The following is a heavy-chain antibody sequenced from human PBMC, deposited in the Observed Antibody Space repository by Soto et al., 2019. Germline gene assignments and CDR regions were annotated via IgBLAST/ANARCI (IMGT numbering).Heavy chain of an antibody. CDR1: GGSISSGGYY. J-gene: IGHJ5*02. D-gene: IGHD2-15*01. Sequence: PSETLSLTCTVSGGSISSGGYYWSWIRQHPGKGLEWIGYIYYSGSTYYNPSLKSRVTISVDTSKNQFSLKLSSVTAADTAVYYCARDKALGYTDPWGQGTLVTVSS. V-gene: IGHV4-31*03. CDR2: IYYSGST. CDR3: ARDKALGYTDP.